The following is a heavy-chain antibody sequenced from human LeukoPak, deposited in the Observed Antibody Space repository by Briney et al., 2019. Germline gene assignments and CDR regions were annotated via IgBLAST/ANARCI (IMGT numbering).Heavy chain of an antibody. Sequence: GASLRVSCRASGYTFTTYYMHWVRQAPGQGLEWMGIINTTGGSTSYAQKFQGRVTMTRGTSTSTVYMELSSLRSEDTAVYYCARSGPGGYSCYWGQGTLVTVSS. CDR3: ARSGPGGYSCY. CDR1: GYTFTTYY. CDR2: INTTGGST. V-gene: IGHV1-46*01. J-gene: IGHJ4*02. D-gene: IGHD5-18*01.